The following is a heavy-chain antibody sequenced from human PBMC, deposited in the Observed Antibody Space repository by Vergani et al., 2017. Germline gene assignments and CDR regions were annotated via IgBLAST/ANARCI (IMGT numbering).Heavy chain of an antibody. V-gene: IGHV3-11*01. CDR1: DFTFSDYY. Sequence: QVQLVESGGGLVKPGGSLRLSCAASDFTFSDYYMSWIRQAPGKGLEGVSYISSSGSTIYYADAVKGRFTFSRDNAKNSLYLQMNSLTAEDTAVYYCASWNTAMLDTWYFDLWGRGTLVTVSS. J-gene: IGHJ2*01. D-gene: IGHD5-18*01. CDR2: ISSSGSTI. CDR3: ASWNTAMLDTWYFDL.